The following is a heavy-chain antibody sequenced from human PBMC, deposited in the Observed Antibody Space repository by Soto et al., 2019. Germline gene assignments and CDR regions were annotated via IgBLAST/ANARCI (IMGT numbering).Heavy chain of an antibody. D-gene: IGHD5-12*01. Sequence: GESLKISFKGSGYSFTSYWIAWVRQMPGKGLEWMGIIYPGDSDTRYSPSFKGQVTISADKSISTAYLQWSSLKASDTAMYYCARRLGGYNDAFDIWGQGTMVTVSS. J-gene: IGHJ3*02. CDR1: GYSFTSYW. V-gene: IGHV5-51*01. CDR2: IYPGDSDT. CDR3: ARRLGGYNDAFDI.